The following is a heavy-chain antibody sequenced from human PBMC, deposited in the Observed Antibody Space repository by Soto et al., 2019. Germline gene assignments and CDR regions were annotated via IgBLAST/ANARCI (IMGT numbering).Heavy chain of an antibody. Sequence: SETLSLTCTVSGGSISSYYWSWIRQPPGKGLEWIGYIYYSGSTNYNPSLKSRVTISVDTSKNQFSLKLSSVTAADTAVYYCARVLSSSWPYWYFDLWGRGTLVTVSS. J-gene: IGHJ2*01. CDR2: IYYSGST. CDR1: GGSISSYY. CDR3: ARVLSSSWPYWYFDL. V-gene: IGHV4-59*01. D-gene: IGHD6-13*01.